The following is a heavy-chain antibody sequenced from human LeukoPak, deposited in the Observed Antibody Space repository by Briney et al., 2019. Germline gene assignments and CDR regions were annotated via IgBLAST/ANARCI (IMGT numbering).Heavy chain of an antibody. CDR2: IYYSGST. V-gene: IGHV4-59*08. D-gene: IGHD1-26*01. J-gene: IGHJ4*02. CDR3: ARLASGSYGPLTPFDY. Sequence: SETLSLTCTVSGGSISSYYWSWIRQPPGKGLEWVGDIYYSGSTNYNPSLKSRVTISVDTSKNQFSLRLSSVTAADTAVYYSARLASGSYGPLTPFDYWGQGTLVTVSS. CDR1: GGSISSYY.